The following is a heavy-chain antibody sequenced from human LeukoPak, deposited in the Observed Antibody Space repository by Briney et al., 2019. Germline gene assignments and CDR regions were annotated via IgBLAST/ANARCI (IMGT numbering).Heavy chain of an antibody. D-gene: IGHD1-26*01. V-gene: IGHV3-48*04. Sequence: GGSLRLSCAASGFTFSSYSMNWVRQAPGKGLEWVSYISSSSSTIYYADSVKGRFTISRDNAKNSLYLQMNSPRAEDTAVYYCARDRGLLYWFDPWGQGTPVTVSS. J-gene: IGHJ5*02. CDR1: GFTFSSYS. CDR3: ARDRGLLYWFDP. CDR2: ISSSSSTI.